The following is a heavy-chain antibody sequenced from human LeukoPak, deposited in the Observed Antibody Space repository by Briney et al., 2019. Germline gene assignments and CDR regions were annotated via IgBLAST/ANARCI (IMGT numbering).Heavy chain of an antibody. J-gene: IGHJ4*02. CDR2: ISSSSSYI. V-gene: IGHV3-21*01. CDR3: ARSPGATWSFDY. Sequence: GGSLRLSCAASGFTFDTYSMNWVRQAPGKGLKWVSSISSSSSYIYYADSVKGRFTISRDNAKNSLYMQMNSLRAEDTGVYYCARSPGATWSFDYWGQGTLVTVSS. D-gene: IGHD1-1*01. CDR1: GFTFDTYS.